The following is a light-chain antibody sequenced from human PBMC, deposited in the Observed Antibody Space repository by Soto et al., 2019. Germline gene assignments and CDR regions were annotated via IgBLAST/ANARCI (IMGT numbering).Light chain of an antibody. V-gene: IGKV1-39*01. CDR3: QQSYSSPPT. CDR2: DAS. J-gene: IGKJ1*01. Sequence: DIQLTQSPSTLSASVGDRVTITCRASQSISIWLAWYRQKPGKAPEVLVWDASSLQSGVPSRFSGSRSGPDFTLTISSLQPEDFATYCCQQSYSSPPTFGQGTKVDI. CDR1: QSISIW.